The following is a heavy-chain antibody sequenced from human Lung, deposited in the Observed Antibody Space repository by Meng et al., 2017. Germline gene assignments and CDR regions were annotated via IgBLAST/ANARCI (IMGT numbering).Heavy chain of an antibody. CDR1: GFYFSNAW. V-gene: IGHV3-15*01. J-gene: IGHJ4*02. Sequence: GESLKISCAASGFYFSNAWMSWVRQAPGKGLEWVGRIKSNTDGGTTEYAAPVTGRFTISRDDSKSTLNLHLSGLRTDDTGVYYCTWDDKAVSVYWGQGTLVTVSS. CDR3: TWDDKAVSVY. CDR2: IKSNTDGGTT. D-gene: IGHD3-9*01.